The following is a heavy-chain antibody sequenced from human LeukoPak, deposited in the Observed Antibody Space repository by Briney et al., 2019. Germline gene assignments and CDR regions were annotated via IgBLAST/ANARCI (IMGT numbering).Heavy chain of an antibody. CDR2: ISSSSSYI. J-gene: IGHJ4*02. CDR3: ARDPPYSGSYYQIDC. Sequence: GGSLRLSCAASGFTFSSYSMNWVRQAPGEGLEWVSSISSSSSYIYYADSVKGRFTISRDNGKNSLYLQMNSLRAEDTAVYYCARDPPYSGSYYQIDCWGQGTLVTVSS. CDR1: GFTFSSYS. V-gene: IGHV3-21*01. D-gene: IGHD1-26*01.